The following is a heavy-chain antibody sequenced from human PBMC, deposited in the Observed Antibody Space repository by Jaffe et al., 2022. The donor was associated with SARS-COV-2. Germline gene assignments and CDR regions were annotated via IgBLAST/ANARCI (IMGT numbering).Heavy chain of an antibody. Sequence: QVQLQESGPGLVKPSETLSLTCTVSGGSISSYYWSWIRQPPGKGLEWIGYIYYSGSTNYNPSLKSRVTISVDTSKNQFSLKLSSVTAADTAVYYCARGWRIVATAGPVDVWGKGTTVTVSS. D-gene: IGHD5-12*01. CDR3: ARGWRIVATAGPVDV. J-gene: IGHJ6*04. V-gene: IGHV4-59*01. CDR2: IYYSGST. CDR1: GGSISSYY.